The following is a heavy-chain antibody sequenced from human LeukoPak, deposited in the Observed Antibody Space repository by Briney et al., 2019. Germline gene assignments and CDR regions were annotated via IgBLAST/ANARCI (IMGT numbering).Heavy chain of an antibody. CDR3: AREGHYYDSRAFDF. Sequence: ASVKVSCKASGYTFTSYYMHRVRQAPGQGLEWMGIINPSGGTATSAQKFQGRVTMTRDTSTGTVYMDLSSLRFDDTAVYFCAREGHYYDSRAFDFWGQGTLVTVSS. J-gene: IGHJ4*02. CDR2: INPSGGTA. V-gene: IGHV1-46*01. CDR1: GYTFTSYY. D-gene: IGHD3-22*01.